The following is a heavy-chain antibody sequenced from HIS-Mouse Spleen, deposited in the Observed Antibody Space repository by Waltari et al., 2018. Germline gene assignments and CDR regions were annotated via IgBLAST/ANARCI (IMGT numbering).Heavy chain of an antibody. CDR2: MNPNSGNT. D-gene: IGHD4-4*01. CDR3: ARGHDYSNYFDY. V-gene: IGHV1-8*01. CDR1: GYTFTSYD. J-gene: IGHJ4*02. Sequence: QVQLVQSGVEVKKPGASVKVSCKASGYTFTSYDINWVRQATGQGLEWMGWMNPNSGNTGYEQKFQGRVTMTRNTSISTAYMELSSLRSEDTAVYYCARGHDYSNYFDYWGQGTLVTVSS.